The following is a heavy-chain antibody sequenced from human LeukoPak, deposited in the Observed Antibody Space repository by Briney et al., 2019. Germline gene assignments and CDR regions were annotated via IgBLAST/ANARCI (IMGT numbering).Heavy chain of an antibody. CDR2: INHSGST. Sequence: SETLSLTCAVYGGSFSGYYWSWIRQPPGKGLEWIGEINHSGSTNYNPSLKSRVTISVDTSKNQFSLKLSSVTAADTAVYYCARGPRIVLMVSASAANWFDPWGQGTLVTVSS. D-gene: IGHD2-8*01. V-gene: IGHV4-34*01. CDR1: GGSFSGYY. J-gene: IGHJ5*02. CDR3: ARGPRIVLMVSASAANWFDP.